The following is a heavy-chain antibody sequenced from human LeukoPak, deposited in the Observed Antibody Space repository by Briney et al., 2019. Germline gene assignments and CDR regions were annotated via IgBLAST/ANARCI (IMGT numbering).Heavy chain of an antibody. CDR3: ARLYGSGVLCAFDI. J-gene: IGHJ3*02. V-gene: IGHV4-34*01. Sequence: PSETLSLTCAVYGGSFSGYYWSWIRQPPGKGLEWIGEINHSGSTNYNPSLKSRVTISVDTSKNQFSLKLSSVTGADTAVYYCARLYGSGVLCAFDIWGQGTMVTVSS. D-gene: IGHD3-10*01. CDR1: GGSFSGYY. CDR2: INHSGST.